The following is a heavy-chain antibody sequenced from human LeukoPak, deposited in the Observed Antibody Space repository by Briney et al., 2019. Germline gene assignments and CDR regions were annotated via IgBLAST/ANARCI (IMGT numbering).Heavy chain of an antibody. CDR1: GGTFSSYA. J-gene: IGHJ3*02. CDR2: ISPILGIA. CDR3: ARDLSITMVRAPRGAFDI. D-gene: IGHD3-10*01. V-gene: IGHV1-69*04. Sequence: ASVKVSCKASGGTFSSYAISWVRQAPGQGLEWMGRISPILGIANYAQKFQGRVTITADKSTSTAYMELSSLRSEDTAVYYCARDLSITMVRAPRGAFDIWGQGTMVTVSS.